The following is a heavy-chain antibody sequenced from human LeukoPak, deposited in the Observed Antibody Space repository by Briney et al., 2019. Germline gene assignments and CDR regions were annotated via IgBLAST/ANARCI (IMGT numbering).Heavy chain of an antibody. V-gene: IGHV4-31*03. CDR3: AREVVPSRTKRYYFDY. Sequence: PSQTLTLTCTVSGGSISSGGYYWSWIRQHPGKGLEWIGYIYYSGSTYYNPSLKSRVTISVDTSKNQFSLKLSSVTAADTAVYYCAREVVPSRTKRYYFDYWGQGTLVTVSS. CDR1: GGSISSGGYY. D-gene: IGHD1-1*01. CDR2: IYYSGST. J-gene: IGHJ4*02.